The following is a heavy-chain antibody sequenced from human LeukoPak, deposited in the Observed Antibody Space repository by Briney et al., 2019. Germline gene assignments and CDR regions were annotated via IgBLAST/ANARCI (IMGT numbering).Heavy chain of an antibody. CDR1: GGPISSYY. Sequence: SETLSLTCTVSGGPISSYYWSWIRQPPGKGLEWIEYIYYSGSTNYNPSLKSRVTISVDTSKNQFSLKLSSVTAADTAVYYCARQKGIAAAGLYYYYGMDVWGQGTTVTVSS. D-gene: IGHD6-13*01. CDR3: ARQKGIAAAGLYYYYGMDV. V-gene: IGHV4-59*08. CDR2: IYYSGST. J-gene: IGHJ6*02.